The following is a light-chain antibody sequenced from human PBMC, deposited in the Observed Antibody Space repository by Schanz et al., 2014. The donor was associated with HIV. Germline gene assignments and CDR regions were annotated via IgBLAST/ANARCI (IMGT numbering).Light chain of an antibody. Sequence: EFVLTQSPATLSLSPGERVTLSCRASQSVSSYLAWHQQKPGQAPRLLIYGASTRVTGIPARFSGSGSGTEFTLTISSLQSEDFAVYYCQQYNDWPPITFGQGTRLEIK. CDR2: GAS. V-gene: IGKV3-15*01. CDR1: QSVSSY. J-gene: IGKJ5*01. CDR3: QQYNDWPPIT.